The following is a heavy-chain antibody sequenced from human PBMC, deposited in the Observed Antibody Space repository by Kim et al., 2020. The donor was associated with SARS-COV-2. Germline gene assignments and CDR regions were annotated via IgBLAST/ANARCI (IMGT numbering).Heavy chain of an antibody. CDR3: ARDSANYDILFDY. D-gene: IGHD3-9*01. CDR1: GFTVSSNY. J-gene: IGHJ4*02. CDR2: IYSGGST. V-gene: IGHV3-53*01. Sequence: GGSLRLSCAASGFTVSSNYMSWVRQAPGKGLEWVSVIYSGGSTYYADSVKGRFTISRDNSKNTLYLQMNSLRAEDTAVYYCARDSANYDILFDYWGQGTLVTVSS.